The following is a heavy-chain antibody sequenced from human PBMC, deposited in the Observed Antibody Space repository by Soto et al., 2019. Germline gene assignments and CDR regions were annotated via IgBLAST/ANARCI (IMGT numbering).Heavy chain of an antibody. CDR1: RLRFYDSY. CDR2: ISSSGTTI. Sequence: GRSMRLSCAASRLRFYDSYMSWVRQDLGKGLEWVSFISSSGTTIYYADSVKGRFTISRDNAKNSLFLQMNSLRVEDTAVYYCASSEGNYYYYGMGICDQRTRVTVAS. V-gene: IGHV3-11*01. CDR3: ASSEGNYYYYGMGI. J-gene: IGHJ6*02.